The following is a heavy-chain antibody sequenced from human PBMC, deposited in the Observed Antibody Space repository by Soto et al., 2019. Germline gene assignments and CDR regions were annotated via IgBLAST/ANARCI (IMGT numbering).Heavy chain of an antibody. D-gene: IGHD4-17*01. J-gene: IGHJ6*04. CDR2: IYYSGTT. V-gene: IGHV4-39*01. Sequence: SETLSLTCTVSGGSISSSSYYWGWIRQPPGKGLEWIGSIYYSGTTYYNPSLKSRVTISVDTPKNQFSLKVSSVTAADTGVYYCARVREGGDFGDPRDYYYYYVMDVCGKGTTVTVSS. CDR3: ARVREGGDFGDPRDYYYYYVMDV. CDR1: GGSISSSSYY.